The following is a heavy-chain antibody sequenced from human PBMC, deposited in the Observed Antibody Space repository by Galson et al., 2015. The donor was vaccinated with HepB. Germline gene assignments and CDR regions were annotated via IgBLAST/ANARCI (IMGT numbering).Heavy chain of an antibody. CDR2: IRSKANSYAT. CDR3: TRRGAVAGPIFDY. J-gene: IGHJ4*02. V-gene: IGHV3-73*01. CDR1: GFTFSGSA. D-gene: IGHD6-19*01. Sequence: SLRLSCAASGFTFSGSAMHWVRQASGKGLEWVGRIRSKANSYATAYAASVKGRFTISRDDSKNTAYLQMNSLKTEDTAVYYCTRRGAVAGPIFDYWGQGTLVTVSS.